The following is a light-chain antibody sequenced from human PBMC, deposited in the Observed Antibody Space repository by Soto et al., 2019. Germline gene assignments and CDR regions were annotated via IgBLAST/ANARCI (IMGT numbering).Light chain of an antibody. J-gene: IGLJ1*01. CDR2: EVS. V-gene: IGLV2-14*01. Sequence: QSVLTQPASVSGSPGQSITISCTGTSSDIGGHNYVSWYQHHPGKAPKLMIHEVSNRPSGVSNRFSASKSGNTASLTISGLQAEDEADYYCGSYTSYSTPFVFGTGTKLTVL. CDR3: GSYTSYSTPFV. CDR1: SSDIGGHNY.